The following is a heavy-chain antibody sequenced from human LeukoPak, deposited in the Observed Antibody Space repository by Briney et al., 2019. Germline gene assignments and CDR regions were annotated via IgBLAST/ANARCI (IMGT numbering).Heavy chain of an antibody. CDR3: ASTSGWYFYFDY. CDR2: FYYGGST. J-gene: IGHJ4*02. D-gene: IGHD6-19*01. Sequence: TSETLSLTCTVSGASISSSDYYWGWIRQPPGKGLEWIGSFYYGGSTYYTPTLKSRVTISVDTSKNQFSLKLTSVTAADTAVYYCASTSGWYFYFDYWGQGTLVTVSS. V-gene: IGHV4-39*07. CDR1: GASISSSDYY.